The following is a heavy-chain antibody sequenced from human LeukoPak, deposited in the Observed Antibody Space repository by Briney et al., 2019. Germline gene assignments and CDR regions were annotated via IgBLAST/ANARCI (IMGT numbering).Heavy chain of an antibody. D-gene: IGHD1-20*01. CDR3: ARDGSITGTTPEPYNWFDP. CDR2: IKQDGSEK. Sequence: GGSLRLSCAASGFTFSSYWMSWVRQAPGKGLEWVANIKQDGSEKYYVDSVKGRFTISRDNAKNSLYMQMNSLRAEDTAVYYCARDGSITGTTPEPYNWFDPWGQGTLVTVSS. CDR1: GFTFSSYW. V-gene: IGHV3-7*01. J-gene: IGHJ5*02.